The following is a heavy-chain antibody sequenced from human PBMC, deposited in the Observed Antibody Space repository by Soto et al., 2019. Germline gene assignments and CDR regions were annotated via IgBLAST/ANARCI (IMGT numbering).Heavy chain of an antibody. Sequence: GGSLRLSCAACGFRFSDHYMTWIRQAPGKGLEWVSKISSGGTTTYYADSVKGRFTVSRDNAKNSLYLQMNSLRTEDTAVYYCAGDPYYYGSAFWGQGTLVTVSS. CDR1: GFRFSDHY. V-gene: IGHV3-11*01. CDR2: ISSGGTTT. CDR3: AGDPYYYGSAF. D-gene: IGHD3-10*01. J-gene: IGHJ4*02.